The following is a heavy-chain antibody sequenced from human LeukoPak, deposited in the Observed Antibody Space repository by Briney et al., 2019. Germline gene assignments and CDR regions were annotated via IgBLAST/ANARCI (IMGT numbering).Heavy chain of an antibody. CDR3: ARDSSSFKFDY. Sequence: ASVKVSCKASGYTFTGYYMHWVRQAPGQGLEWMGWINPNSGGTNYAQKFQGWVTMTRDTSINTAYMELSRLRSDDTAVYYCARDSSSFKFDYWGQGTLVTVSS. CDR2: INPNSGGT. J-gene: IGHJ4*02. D-gene: IGHD6-6*01. V-gene: IGHV1-2*04. CDR1: GYTFTGYY.